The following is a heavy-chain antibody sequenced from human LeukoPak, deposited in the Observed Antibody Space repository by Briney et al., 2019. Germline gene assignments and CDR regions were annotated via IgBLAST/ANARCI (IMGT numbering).Heavy chain of an antibody. J-gene: IGHJ4*02. CDR1: GFTFNIYP. Sequence: GDSLRLSCVASGFTFNIYPMTWVRQSPEKGLEWASTIGTGGETYYADSVKGRFTISRDDSKNTLYLQMHSLGAEDTAVYYCAKSRVVDRRGYFDYWGQGTLVTVSS. D-gene: IGHD2-15*01. CDR3: AKSRVVDRRGYFDY. V-gene: IGHV3-23*01. CDR2: IGTGGET.